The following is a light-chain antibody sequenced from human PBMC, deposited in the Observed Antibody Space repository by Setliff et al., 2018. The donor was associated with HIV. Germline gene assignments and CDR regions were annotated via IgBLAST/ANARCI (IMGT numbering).Light chain of an antibody. CDR2: QDI. V-gene: IGLV3-1*01. CDR1: KLGDRY. Sequence: SYELTQPPSVSVSPGQTARITCSGQKLGDRYVSWYQQKPSQSPVLVMYQDIKRPSGIPERFSGSNSGNRATLTISGTQAMDEADYYCQAWDSRTVVFGGGTK. CDR3: QAWDSRTVV. J-gene: IGLJ2*01.